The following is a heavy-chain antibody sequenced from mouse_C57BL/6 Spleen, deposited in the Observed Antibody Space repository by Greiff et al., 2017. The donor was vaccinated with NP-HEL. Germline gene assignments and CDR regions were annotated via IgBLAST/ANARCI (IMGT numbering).Heavy chain of an antibody. Sequence: VQLQQSGAELVRPGASVKLSCTASGFNIKDYYMHWVKQRPEQGLEWIGRIDPEDGDTEYAPKFQGKATMTADTSSNTAYLQLSSLTSEDTAVYYCTRYGEKPAMDYWGQGTSVTVSS. V-gene: IGHV14-1*01. J-gene: IGHJ4*01. CDR2: IDPEDGDT. D-gene: IGHD2-12*01. CDR3: TRYGEKPAMDY. CDR1: GFNIKDYY.